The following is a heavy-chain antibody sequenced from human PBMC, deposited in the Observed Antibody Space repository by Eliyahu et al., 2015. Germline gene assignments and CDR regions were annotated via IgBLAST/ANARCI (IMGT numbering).Heavy chain of an antibody. Sequence: EVQLLESGGGLVQPGGSLRLSCVASGFTFSSYAMSWVRQAPGKGLEWVSAISGSGGSTYYADSVKGWFTISRDNSKNTLYLQMNSLRAEDTAVYYCAKDPELELYGWFDPWGQGTLVTVSS. CDR1: GFTFSSYA. J-gene: IGHJ5*02. CDR3: AKDPELELYGWFDP. CDR2: ISGSGGST. V-gene: IGHV3-23*01. D-gene: IGHD1-7*01.